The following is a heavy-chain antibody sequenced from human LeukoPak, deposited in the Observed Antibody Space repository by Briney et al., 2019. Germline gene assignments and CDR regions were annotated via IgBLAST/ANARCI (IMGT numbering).Heavy chain of an antibody. CDR2: IFYSGST. D-gene: IGHD3-10*01. CDR1: GGSFSGYY. CDR3: AKSNGYGLVDI. V-gene: IGHV4-34*12. J-gene: IGHJ3*02. Sequence: SETLSLTCAVYGGSFSGYYWSWIRQPPGKGLEWIGNIFYSGSTYYSPSLRSRVTISLDTSRNQFSLKLNSGTAADTAVYYCAKSNGYGLVDIWGQGTMVTVSS.